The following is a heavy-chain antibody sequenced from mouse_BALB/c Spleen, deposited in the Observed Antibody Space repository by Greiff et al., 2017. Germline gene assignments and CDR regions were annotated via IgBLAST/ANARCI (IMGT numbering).Heavy chain of an antibody. CDR3: ARSTYYRYDYAMDY. V-gene: IGHV5-17*02. CDR1: GFTFSSFG. Sequence: EVKLMESGGGLVQPGGSRKLSCAASGFTFSSFGMHWVRQAPEKGLEWVAYISSGSSTIYYADTVKGRFTISRDNPKNTLFLQMTSLRSEDTAMYYCARSTYYRYDYAMDYWGQGTSVTVSS. CDR2: ISSGSSTI. J-gene: IGHJ4*01. D-gene: IGHD2-14*01.